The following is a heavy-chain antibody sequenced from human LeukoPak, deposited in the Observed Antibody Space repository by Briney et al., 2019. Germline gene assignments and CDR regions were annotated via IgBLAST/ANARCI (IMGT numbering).Heavy chain of an antibody. D-gene: IGHD6-19*01. V-gene: IGHV4-34*01. Sequence: ASETLSLTCAVYGGSFSGYYWSWIRQPPGKGLEWIGEINHSGSTNYNPSLKSRVTISVDTSKNQFSLKLSSVTAADTAVYYCARGVAVAAYYMDVWGKGTTVTVSS. CDR1: GGSFSGYY. J-gene: IGHJ6*03. CDR2: INHSGST. CDR3: ARGVAVAAYYMDV.